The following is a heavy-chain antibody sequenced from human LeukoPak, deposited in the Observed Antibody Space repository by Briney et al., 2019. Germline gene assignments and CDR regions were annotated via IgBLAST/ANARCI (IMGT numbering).Heavy chain of an antibody. CDR2: IFPGDSDT. CDR1: GYSFTNYW. Sequence: GESLKISCKGSGYSFTNYWIGWVRQMPGKGLEWMGIIFPGDSDTTYNPSFQGHVTISADTSINTAYLQWRSLQASDTAIYFCARQAQHCLNGVCYKNSYYYHYIDVWGKGTTVIVSS. D-gene: IGHD2-8*01. V-gene: IGHV5-51*01. J-gene: IGHJ6*03. CDR3: ARQAQHCLNGVCYKNSYYYHYIDV.